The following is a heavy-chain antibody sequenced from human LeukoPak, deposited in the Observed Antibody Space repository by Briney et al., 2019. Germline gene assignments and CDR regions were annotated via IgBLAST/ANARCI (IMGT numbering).Heavy chain of an antibody. Sequence: SETLSLTCTVSGGSISSYYWSWIRQPAGKGLEWIGRIYTSGSTNYNPSHKGRVTMSVDTSKNQFSLKLSSVTAADTAVYYCARDGDYISSDAFDIWGQGTMVTVSS. D-gene: IGHD4-17*01. V-gene: IGHV4-4*07. J-gene: IGHJ3*02. CDR1: GGSISSYY. CDR2: IYTSGST. CDR3: ARDGDYISSDAFDI.